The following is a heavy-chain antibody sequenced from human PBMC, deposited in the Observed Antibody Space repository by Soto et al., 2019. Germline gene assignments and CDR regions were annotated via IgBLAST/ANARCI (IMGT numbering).Heavy chain of an antibody. CDR3: AREPMVRGVASYYYYYYMDV. V-gene: IGHV4-34*01. CDR2: INHSGST. D-gene: IGHD3-10*01. CDR1: GGSFSGYY. J-gene: IGHJ6*03. Sequence: SETLSLTCAVYGGSFSGYYWSWIRQPPGKGLEWIGEINHSGSTNYNPSLKSRVTISVDTSKNQFSLKLSSVTAADTAVYYCAREPMVRGVASYYYYYYMDVWGKGTTVTVSS.